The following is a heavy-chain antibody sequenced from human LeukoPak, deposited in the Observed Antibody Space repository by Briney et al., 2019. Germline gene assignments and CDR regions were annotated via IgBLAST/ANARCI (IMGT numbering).Heavy chain of an antibody. CDR3: AKDDNYIRFLS. V-gene: IGHV3-23*01. J-gene: IGHJ5*02. CDR2: ISGSGGNT. D-gene: IGHD3-16*01. Sequence: GGSLRLSCAASGFTFSSYGMSWVRQAPGKGLEWVSAISGSGGNTYYADSAKGRFTISRDNSKNTLYLQMNSLRAEDTAVYYCAKDDNYIRFLSWGQGTLVTVSS. CDR1: GFTFSSYG.